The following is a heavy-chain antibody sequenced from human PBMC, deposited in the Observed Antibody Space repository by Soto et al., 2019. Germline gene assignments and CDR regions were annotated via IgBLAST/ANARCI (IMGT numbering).Heavy chain of an antibody. V-gene: IGHV3-11*04. CDR1: GFIFRDWF. D-gene: IGHD2-2*01. CDR3: ARDVPHCISTSCWTYYYYGMDV. J-gene: IGHJ6*02. CDR2: ISKDSGRAT. Sequence: GGSLRLSCAASGFIFRDWFMSWIRQAPGKGLEWISYISKDSGRATRYADSVKGRFTISRDNSKNTLYLQMNSLRAEDTAVYYCARDVPHCISTSCWTYYYYGMDVWGQGTTVTVSS.